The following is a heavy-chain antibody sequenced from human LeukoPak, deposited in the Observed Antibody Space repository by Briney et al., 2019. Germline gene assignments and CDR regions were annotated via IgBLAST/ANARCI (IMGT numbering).Heavy chain of an antibody. V-gene: IGHV3-11*06. J-gene: IGHJ4*02. CDR1: GFTFSDYY. D-gene: IGHD3-22*01. Sequence: MPGGSLRLSCAASGFTFSDYYMSWIRQAPGKGLEWVSSISSSSSYIYYADSVKGRFTISRDNAKNSLYLQMNSLRAEDTAVYYCARDQPGLSSGYAFDYWGQGTLVTVSS. CDR2: ISSSSSYI. CDR3: ARDQPGLSSGYAFDY.